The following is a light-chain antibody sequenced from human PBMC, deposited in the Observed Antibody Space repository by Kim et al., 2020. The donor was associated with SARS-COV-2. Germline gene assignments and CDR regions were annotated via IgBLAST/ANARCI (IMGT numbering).Light chain of an antibody. Sequence: GKTVNSANTRNSGSIARNYVHWYQQRQRSAPTTVIYEDKQRPAGVPDRCSGSIDSSSNAASLTISGLKTEDEADYYCQSYDTTIVFGGGTQLTVL. CDR2: EDK. J-gene: IGLJ3*02. V-gene: IGLV6-57*03. CDR1: SGSIARNY. CDR3: QSYDTTIV.